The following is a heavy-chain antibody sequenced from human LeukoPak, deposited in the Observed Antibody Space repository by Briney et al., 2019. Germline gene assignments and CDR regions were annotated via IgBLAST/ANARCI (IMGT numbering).Heavy chain of an antibody. Sequence: ASVKVSCKASGYTFTSYYMHWVRQAPGQGLEWMGIINPSGGSTSYAQKFQGRVTMTRDTSTSTVYMELSSLRSEDTAVYYCARVAVWFGGSKHYYFDYWGQGTLVTVSS. CDR1: GYTFTSYY. V-gene: IGHV1-46*01. CDR3: ARVAVWFGGSKHYYFDY. D-gene: IGHD3-10*01. CDR2: INPSGGST. J-gene: IGHJ4*02.